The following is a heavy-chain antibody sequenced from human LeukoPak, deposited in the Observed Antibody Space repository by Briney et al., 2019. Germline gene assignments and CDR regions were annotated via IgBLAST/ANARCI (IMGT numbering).Heavy chain of an antibody. D-gene: IGHD5-24*01. Sequence: GGSLRLSCSASGFTFSSHAMHWVRQAPGKGLEYVSAISSNGGSTYYADSVKGRFTISRDNSKNTLYLQMSSLRAEDAAVYYCVKDGRMATITYNDLFDYWGPGTLVTVSS. CDR2: ISSNGGST. J-gene: IGHJ4*02. V-gene: IGHV3-64D*06. CDR1: GFTFSSHA. CDR3: VKDGRMATITYNDLFDY.